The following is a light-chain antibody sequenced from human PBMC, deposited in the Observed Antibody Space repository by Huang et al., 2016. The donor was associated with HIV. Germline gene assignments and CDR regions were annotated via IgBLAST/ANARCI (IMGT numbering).Light chain of an antibody. Sequence: EIVLTQSPATLSLAPGDRATLSCRASQSVENSFAWYQQKPGQPPRLLMYDEPIRATGIPARFSGSGSGTDFTLTISSLEPDDFAVYYCQQRSKWPPGYTFGQGTKLEIK. CDR2: DEP. V-gene: IGKV3-11*01. J-gene: IGKJ2*01. CDR1: QSVENS. CDR3: QQRSKWPPGYT.